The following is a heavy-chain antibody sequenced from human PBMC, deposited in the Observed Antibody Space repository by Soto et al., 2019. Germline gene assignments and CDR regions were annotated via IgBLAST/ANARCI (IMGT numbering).Heavy chain of an antibody. CDR2: FRTGGDDGTT. J-gene: IGHJ4*02. D-gene: IGHD3-10*01. V-gene: IGHV3-23*01. CDR1: GFIFSEYE. CDR3: AKKVNSGPGSQYFDY. Sequence: GGSLRLSCVVSGFIFSEYEFNWVRQAPGKGLEWVSGFRTGGDDGTTYYADSVKGRFTISRDNSKNTLFLQMNSLRAEDTAIYYCAKKVNSGPGSQYFDYWGQGTLVTVSS.